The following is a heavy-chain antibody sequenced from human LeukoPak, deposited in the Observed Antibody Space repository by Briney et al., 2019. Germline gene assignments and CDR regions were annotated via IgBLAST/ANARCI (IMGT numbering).Heavy chain of an antibody. J-gene: IGHJ4*02. V-gene: IGHV4-39*01. D-gene: IGHD3-3*01. CDR1: VGSISSSSYY. CDR2: IYYRGST. CDR3: ARHGLGIWSGIGYFDY. Sequence: PSEPLSLTCTVSVGSISSSSYYWGWSRQPPGKGRERIGSIYYRGSTYYNTSLKSRVTISVDTSKNQFSLKLSSVTAADTAVYYCARHGLGIWSGIGYFDYWGQGTLVTVSS.